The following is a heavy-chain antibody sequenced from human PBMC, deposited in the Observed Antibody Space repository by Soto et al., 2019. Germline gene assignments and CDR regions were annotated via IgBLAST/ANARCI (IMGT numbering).Heavy chain of an antibody. CDR3: AAYCGGDCSGSLGENRRPFDP. D-gene: IGHD2-21*02. CDR1: GYTFTSYG. J-gene: IGHJ5*02. Sequence: GASVKVSCKASGYTFTSYGISWVRQAPGQGLEWMGWISANNGTTNYAQMFQGRVTITADESTSTAYIELSSLRSEDTAVYYFAAYCGGDCSGSLGENRRPFDPWGQGTLVTVSS. V-gene: IGHV1-18*01. CDR2: ISANNGTT.